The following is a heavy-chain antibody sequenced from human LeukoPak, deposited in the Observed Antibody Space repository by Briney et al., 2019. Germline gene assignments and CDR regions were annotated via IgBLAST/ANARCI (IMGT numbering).Heavy chain of an antibody. CDR1: GGSFRGYY. Sequence: SETLSLTCAVYGGSFRGYYWTWIRQPPGKGLEWIGSIYYSESTYYNPSLKSRVTISVDTSKNQFSLKLSSVTAADTAVYYCARRTGRTGYAFDYWGQGTLVTVSS. J-gene: IGHJ4*02. CDR2: IYYSEST. D-gene: IGHD5-12*01. CDR3: ARRTGRTGYAFDY. V-gene: IGHV4-34*01.